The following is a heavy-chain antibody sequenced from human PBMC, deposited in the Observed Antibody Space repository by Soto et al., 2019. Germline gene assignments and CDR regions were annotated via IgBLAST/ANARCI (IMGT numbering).Heavy chain of an antibody. J-gene: IGHJ4*02. CDR1: GFTFSSYA. D-gene: IGHD6-19*01. V-gene: IGHV3-23*01. CDR3: ASRTSGWYFDY. Sequence: EVQLLESGGGLVQPGGSLRLSCTASGFTFSSYAMNWVGQAPGKGLGWVSGIGGSGGRTDYADAVEGRFTISGDNSKNKLYLKMNSLRAEDTAVYYCASRTSGWYFDYWGQGTLVTVSS. CDR2: IGGSGGRT.